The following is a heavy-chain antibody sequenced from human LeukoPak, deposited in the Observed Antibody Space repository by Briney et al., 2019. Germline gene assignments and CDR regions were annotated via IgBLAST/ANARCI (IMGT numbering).Heavy chain of an antibody. J-gene: IGHJ4*02. CDR1: GFTFSSYA. CDR3: ARELDSSGYYPSFDY. D-gene: IGHD3-22*01. CDR2: ISGSGGST. Sequence: QAGGSLRLSCAASGFTFSSYAMSWVRQAPGKGLEWVSAISGSGGSTYYADSVKGRFTISRDNSKNTLYLQMNSLRAEDTAVYYCARELDSSGYYPSFDYWGQGTLVTVSS. V-gene: IGHV3-23*01.